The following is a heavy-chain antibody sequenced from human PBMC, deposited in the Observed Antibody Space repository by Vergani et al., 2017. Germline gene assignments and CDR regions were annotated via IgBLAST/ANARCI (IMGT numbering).Heavy chain of an antibody. CDR3: AKANPRNSGYDYLYYYHAMDV. V-gene: IGHV3-23*01. CDR2: ISGSGGST. J-gene: IGHJ6*02. Sequence: EVQLLESGGDLVQPGGSLRLSCAASGFTFNHCAMNWVRQAPGKGLEWVSGISGSGGSTYYAGSVKGRFTISSDSSKNKLYLQMNSLSAGDTAVYYCAKANPRNSGYDYLYYYHAMDVWGQGTTVTVSS. CDR1: GFTFNHCA. D-gene: IGHD5-12*01.